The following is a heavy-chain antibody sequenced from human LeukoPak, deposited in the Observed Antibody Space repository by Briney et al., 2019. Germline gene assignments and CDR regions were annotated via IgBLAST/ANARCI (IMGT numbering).Heavy chain of an antibody. Sequence: ASVNVSCKASGCTFTSYGISWVRQAPGQGLEWMGWISAYNGNTNYAQKFQGRVTMTRDTSTSTVYMELSSLRSDDTAVYYCARTAARRFDYWGQGTLVTVSS. CDR2: ISAYNGNT. D-gene: IGHD6-6*01. V-gene: IGHV1-18*01. J-gene: IGHJ4*02. CDR1: GCTFTSYG. CDR3: ARTAARRFDY.